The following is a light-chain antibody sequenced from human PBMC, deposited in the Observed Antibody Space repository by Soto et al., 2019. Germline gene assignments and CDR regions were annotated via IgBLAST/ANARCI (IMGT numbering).Light chain of an antibody. V-gene: IGKV3-20*01. J-gene: IGKJ4*01. Sequence: EIVLTQSPGTLSLSPGERATLSCRASQSVSSSYLAWYQQKPGQAPRLLIYGASTRATGIPDRFSGSGSGTDFTLTISSLQPEDFATYYCQQLESYPSTFGGGTKVDNK. CDR2: GAS. CDR1: QSVSSSY. CDR3: QQLESYPST.